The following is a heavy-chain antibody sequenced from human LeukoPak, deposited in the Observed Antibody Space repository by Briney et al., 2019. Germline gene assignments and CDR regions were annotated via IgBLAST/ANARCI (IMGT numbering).Heavy chain of an antibody. CDR2: ISWNSGSI. D-gene: IGHD2-15*01. CDR3: AKSLSYGYCSGGGGSSMGFDY. J-gene: IGHJ4*02. Sequence: GGSLRLSCAASGLTFDDYAMHWVRQAPGKGLEWVSGISWNSGSIGYADSVKGRFTISRDNAKNSLYLQMNSLRAEDTALYYCAKSLSYGYCSGGGGSSMGFDYWAREPWSPSPQ. CDR1: GLTFDDYA. V-gene: IGHV3-9*01.